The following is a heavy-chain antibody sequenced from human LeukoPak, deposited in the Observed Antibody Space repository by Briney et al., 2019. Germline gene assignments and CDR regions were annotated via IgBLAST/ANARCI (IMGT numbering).Heavy chain of an antibody. V-gene: IGHV3-74*01. Sequence: LGETLRLSCAASGFSFSSYAMSWVRQAPGKGLVWVSRIESEGSSTSYADSVKGRITISRDNPKNTLYLQMNRLRAEDTAVYYCARGFSSGSSLPFDYWGQGTLVTVSS. CDR1: GFSFSSYA. CDR3: ARGFSSGSSLPFDY. CDR2: IESEGSST. J-gene: IGHJ4*02. D-gene: IGHD3-10*01.